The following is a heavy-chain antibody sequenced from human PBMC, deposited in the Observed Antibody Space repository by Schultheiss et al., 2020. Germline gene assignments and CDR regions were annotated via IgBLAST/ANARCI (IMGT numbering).Heavy chain of an antibody. D-gene: IGHD3-10*01. V-gene: IGHV4-39*07. Sequence: SQTLSLTCTVSGGSISSSSYYWGWIRQPPGKGLEWIGRIYPSGRTNYNPSLKSRATISVDTSNNQFSLSLTSVTAADTAVYYCARDGDYYGSGRGYWGQGTLVTVSS. CDR1: GGSISSSSYY. CDR3: ARDGDYYGSGRGY. CDR2: IYPSGRT. J-gene: IGHJ4*02.